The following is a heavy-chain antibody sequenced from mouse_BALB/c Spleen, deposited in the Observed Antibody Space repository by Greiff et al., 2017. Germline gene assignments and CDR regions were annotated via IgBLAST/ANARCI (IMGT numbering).Heavy chain of an antibody. D-gene: IGHD2-1*01. CDR3: ARRNYGNYVGFAY. CDR1: GFNIKDYY. Sequence: DVQLQESGAELVRSGASVKLSCTASGFNIKDYYMHWVKQRPEQGLEWIGWIDPENGDTEYAPKFQGKATMTADTSSNTAYLQLSSLTSEDTAVYYCARRNYGNYVGFAYWGQGTLVTVSA. V-gene: IGHV14-4*02. CDR2: IDPENGDT. J-gene: IGHJ3*01.